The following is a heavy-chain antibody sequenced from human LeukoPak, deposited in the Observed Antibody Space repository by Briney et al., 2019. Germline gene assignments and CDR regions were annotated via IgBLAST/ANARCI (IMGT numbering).Heavy chain of an antibody. J-gene: IGHJ3*02. V-gene: IGHV1-46*01. CDR1: GYTFTRYY. CDR2: INPSGGST. CDR3: AKDPRDISTGNYDEFDI. D-gene: IGHD3-9*01. Sequence: ASVKVSCKASGYTFTRYYMHWVRQAPGQGLEWMGIINPSGGSTSYAQKFQGRVTMTWDMSTSTVYMELSSLRSEDTAVYYCAKDPRDISTGNYDEFDIWGQGTMVTVSS.